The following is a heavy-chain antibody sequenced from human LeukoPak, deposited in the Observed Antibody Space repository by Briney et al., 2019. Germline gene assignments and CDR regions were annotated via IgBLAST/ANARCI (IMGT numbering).Heavy chain of an antibody. V-gene: IGHV1-46*01. CDR3: ARDRAAMALYYHYYYMDV. CDR2: INPSGGST. Sequence: GASVKVSCKASGYTFTSYYMHWVRQAPGQGLEWMGIINPSGGSTSYAQKFQGRVTMTRDMSTSTVYMELSSLRSDDTAVYYCARDRAAMALYYHYYYMDVWGTGTTVTVSS. D-gene: IGHD5-18*01. CDR1: GYTFTSYY. J-gene: IGHJ6*03.